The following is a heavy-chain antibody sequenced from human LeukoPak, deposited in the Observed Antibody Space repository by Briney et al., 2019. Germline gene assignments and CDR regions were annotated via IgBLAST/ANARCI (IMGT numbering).Heavy chain of an antibody. D-gene: IGHD6-6*01. J-gene: IGHJ3*02. V-gene: IGHV4-31*03. CDR3: ARDPYSSSGDAFDI. CDR1: GGSISSGGYY. CDR2: IYYSGST. Sequence: PSQTLSLTCTVSGGSISSGGYYWSCIRQHTGKGLEWIGYIYYSGSTYYNPSLKSRVTISVDTSKNQFSLKLSSVTAADTAVYYCARDPYSSSGDAFDIWGQGTMVTVSS.